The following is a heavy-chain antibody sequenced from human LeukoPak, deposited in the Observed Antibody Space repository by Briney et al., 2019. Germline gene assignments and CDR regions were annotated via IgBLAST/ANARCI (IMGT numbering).Heavy chain of an antibody. Sequence: SETLSLTCTVSGGSISSYYWSWIRQPPGKGLEWIGYIYYSGSTNYNPSLESRVTISVDTSKNQFSLKLSSVTAADTAVYYCAREKTTVTNWDAFDIWGQGTMVTVSS. CDR1: GGSISSYY. V-gene: IGHV4-59*01. CDR3: AREKTTVTNWDAFDI. J-gene: IGHJ3*02. D-gene: IGHD4-17*01. CDR2: IYYSGST.